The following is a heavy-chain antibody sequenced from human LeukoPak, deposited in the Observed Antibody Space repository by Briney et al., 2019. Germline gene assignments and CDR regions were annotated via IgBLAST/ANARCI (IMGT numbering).Heavy chain of an antibody. D-gene: IGHD3-10*01. CDR1: RYTFTGYY. CDR3: ARDRWYYGSGSYYNVFDY. V-gene: IGHV1-2*02. Sequence: ASVKVSCKASRYTFTGYYMHWVRQAPGQGLEWMGWINPNSGGTNYAQKFQGRVTMTRDTSISTAYMELSRLRSDDTAVYYCARDRWYYGSGSYYNVFDYWGQGTLVTVSS. CDR2: INPNSGGT. J-gene: IGHJ4*02.